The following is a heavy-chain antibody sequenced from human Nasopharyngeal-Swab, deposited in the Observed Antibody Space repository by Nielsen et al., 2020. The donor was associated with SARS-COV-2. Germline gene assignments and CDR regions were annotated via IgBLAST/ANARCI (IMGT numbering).Heavy chain of an antibody. Sequence: AVTVSCQASGGTLSSYAISWVRQAPAQGLEGMGGIIPIFGTANYAQKFQGRVTITPDKSTSTAYMELSSLRSEDTAVYYCARDSSDSYYGMDVWGQGTTVTVSS. J-gene: IGHJ6*02. CDR1: GGTLSSYA. V-gene: IGHV1-69*06. CDR2: IIPIFGTA. CDR3: ARDSSDSYYGMDV.